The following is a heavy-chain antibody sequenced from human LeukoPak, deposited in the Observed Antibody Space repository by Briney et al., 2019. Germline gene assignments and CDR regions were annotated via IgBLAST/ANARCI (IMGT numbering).Heavy chain of an antibody. Sequence: GGSLRLSCAASGFTFDDYAMHWVRQAPGKGLEWVSGISWNSGSIGYADSVKGRFTISRDNAKNSLYLQMNSLRAEDTALYYCAKDGDCSSTSCRKVPYDYGMDVWGQGTTVTVSS. D-gene: IGHD2-2*01. V-gene: IGHV3-9*01. CDR1: GFTFDDYA. CDR2: ISWNSGSI. J-gene: IGHJ6*02. CDR3: AKDGDCSSTSCRKVPYDYGMDV.